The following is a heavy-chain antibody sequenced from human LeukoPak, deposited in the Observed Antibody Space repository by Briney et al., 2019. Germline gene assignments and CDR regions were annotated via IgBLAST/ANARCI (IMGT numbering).Heavy chain of an antibody. J-gene: IGHJ4*02. Sequence: SETLSLTCAVYGGSFSGYYWSWIRQPPGKGLEWIGEINHSGSTNYNPSLKSRVTISVDTSKNQFSLKLSSVTAADTAVYYCATDPAVAGTDYWGQGTLVTVSS. V-gene: IGHV4-34*01. D-gene: IGHD6-19*01. CDR2: INHSGST. CDR1: GGSFSGYY. CDR3: ATDPAVAGTDY.